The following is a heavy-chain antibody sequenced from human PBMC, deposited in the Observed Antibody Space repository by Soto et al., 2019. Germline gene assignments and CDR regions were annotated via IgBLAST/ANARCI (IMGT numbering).Heavy chain of an antibody. J-gene: IGHJ4*02. V-gene: IGHV3-23*01. Sequence: GGSLSLSCAASGFPFSSYAMSWGRQPPGQGLEWVSGISGSDGTTNYADSVQGRFTISRVNSKNTVYLQMDSLRAEDTAVYYCAKVSYDYVWGTYPYCFDYWGQGSLVTVSS. CDR2: ISGSDGTT. CDR1: GFPFSSYA. CDR3: AKVSYDYVWGTYPYCFDY. D-gene: IGHD3-16*02.